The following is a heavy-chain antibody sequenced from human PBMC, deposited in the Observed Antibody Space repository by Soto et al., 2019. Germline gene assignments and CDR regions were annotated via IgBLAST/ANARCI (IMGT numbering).Heavy chain of an antibody. Sequence: PGGSLRLSCAASGFTFSNAGMSWVRQAPGKGLEWVSGINWNGGSTGYADSVKGRFTISRDNAKNSLYLQMNSLRAEDTALYHCARDTDYDFFDAFDIWGQGTMVTVSS. J-gene: IGHJ3*02. V-gene: IGHV3-20*01. CDR1: GFTFSNAG. D-gene: IGHD3-3*01. CDR2: INWNGGST. CDR3: ARDTDYDFFDAFDI.